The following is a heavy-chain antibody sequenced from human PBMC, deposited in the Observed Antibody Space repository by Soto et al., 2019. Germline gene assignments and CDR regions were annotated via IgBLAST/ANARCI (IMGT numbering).Heavy chain of an antibody. CDR2: IYYTGST. V-gene: IGHV4-31*03. CDR1: GGSISGGPYY. J-gene: IGHJ6*03. Sequence: QVQLQESGPGLVKPSQTLSLTCTVSGGSISGGPYYWTWIRLHPGSGLEWIGYIYYTGSTYYNPSLKSRVIMSVDTSNNQLSLKLSSVTAADTAVYFCSRVSGIVVVPTAKDPHYYYMDVWGKGTTVTVSS. CDR3: SRVSGIVVVPTAKDPHYYYMDV. D-gene: IGHD2-2*01.